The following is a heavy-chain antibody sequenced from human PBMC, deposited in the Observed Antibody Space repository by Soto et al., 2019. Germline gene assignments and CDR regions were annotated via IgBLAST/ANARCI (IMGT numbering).Heavy chain of an antibody. J-gene: IGHJ4*02. CDR1: GGTFSSYA. D-gene: IGHD2-15*01. Sequence: QVQLVQSGAEVKKPGSSVKVSCKASGGTFSSYAISWVRQAPGQGLEWMGGIIPSFGTANYAQKFQGRVTITADKSTSTGYMELSSLRSEDTAVYYCARDSKPLGYGSGGSCYGSFDYWGQGTLVTVSS. CDR3: ARDSKPLGYGSGGSCYGSFDY. V-gene: IGHV1-69*06. CDR2: IIPSFGTA.